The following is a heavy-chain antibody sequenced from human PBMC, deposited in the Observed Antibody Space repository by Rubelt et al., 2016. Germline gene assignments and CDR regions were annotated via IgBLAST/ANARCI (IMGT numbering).Heavy chain of an antibody. J-gene: IGHJ4*02. Sequence: QVQLQESGPGLVKPSETLSLTCTVSGGSISSYYWSWIRQPPGKGLEWIGYIYYSGSTNYNPSLKSRVTISVDTSKNQLALKLSSVTAADTAVYYCAGGITIFGVASGYFDYWGQGTLVTVSS. CDR2: IYYSGST. CDR1: GGSISSYY. D-gene: IGHD3-3*01. V-gene: IGHV4-59*01. CDR3: AGGITIFGVASGYFDY.